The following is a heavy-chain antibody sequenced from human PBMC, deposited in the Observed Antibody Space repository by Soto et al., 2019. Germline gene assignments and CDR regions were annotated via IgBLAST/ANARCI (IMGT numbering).Heavy chain of an antibody. J-gene: IGHJ6*02. D-gene: IGHD6-13*01. V-gene: IGHV4-59*01. Sequence: PSETLSLTCTVSGGSISSYYWSWIRQPPGKGLEWIGYIYYSGSTNYNPSLKSRVTISVDTSKNQFSLKLSSVTAADTAVYYCARAGGSSWYYYYYGMDVWGQGTTVTVSS. CDR1: GGSISSYY. CDR3: ARAGGSSWYYYYYGMDV. CDR2: IYYSGST.